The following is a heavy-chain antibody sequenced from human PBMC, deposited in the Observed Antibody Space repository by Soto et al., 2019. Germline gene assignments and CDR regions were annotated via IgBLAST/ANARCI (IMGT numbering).Heavy chain of an antibody. V-gene: IGHV5-51*01. J-gene: IGHJ4*02. CDR3: ARLRGYSYGHPEPSDD. D-gene: IGHD5-18*01. CDR2: ISPGDFDT. Sequence: GESLKISCMGSGYNFNTYWIGWVRQMPGKGLEWMGIISPGDFDTRYSPSFQGHVTMSVDKSINTAYLQWSSLETSDTAMYFCARLRGYSYGHPEPSDDWGQGTPVTVSS. CDR1: GYNFNTYW.